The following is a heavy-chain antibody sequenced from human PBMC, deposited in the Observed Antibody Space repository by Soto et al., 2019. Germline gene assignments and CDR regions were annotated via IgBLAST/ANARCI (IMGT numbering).Heavy chain of an antibody. D-gene: IGHD3-9*01. V-gene: IGHV1-46*04. CDR3: ARVRSRSVTTYFSESSYSGMGF. CDR2: INPTGGST. CDR1: GYTFTSYY. Sequence: ASVKVSCKASGYTFTSYYMHWVRQAPGQGLEWMGIINPTGGSTTYAQKLQGRVTMTRDTSTSTVYMELSSLRSEDTAVYYCARVRSRSVTTYFSESSYSGMGFWGQGTTVTVSS. J-gene: IGHJ6*02.